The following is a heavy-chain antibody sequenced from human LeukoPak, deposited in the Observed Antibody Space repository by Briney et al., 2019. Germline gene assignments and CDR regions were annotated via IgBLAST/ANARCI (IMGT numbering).Heavy chain of an antibody. V-gene: IGHV3-66*01. Sequence: GGSLRLSCAASGFTFSSNYMSWVRQAPGKGLEWVSVIYSGGSTYYADSVKGRFTISRDNSKNTLYLQMNSLRAEDTAVYYCARDLAIAAITNYYYGMDVWGQGTTVTVSS. CDR1: GFTFSSNY. D-gene: IGHD6-13*01. CDR3: ARDLAIAAITNYYYGMDV. J-gene: IGHJ6*02. CDR2: IYSGGST.